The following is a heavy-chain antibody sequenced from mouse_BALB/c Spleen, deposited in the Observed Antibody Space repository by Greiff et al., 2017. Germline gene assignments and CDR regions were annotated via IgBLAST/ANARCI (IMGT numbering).Heavy chain of an antibody. J-gene: IGHJ4*01. D-gene: IGHD2-14*01. Sequence: QVQLQQSGAELMKPGASVKLSCKATGYTFSSYWIAWVKQRPGHGLEWIGEILPGSGSTNYNEKFKGQATFTADTSSNTAYMQLSSLTSEDSAVYYCASHRYGGYAMDYWGQGTSVTVSS. CDR3: ASHRYGGYAMDY. CDR1: GYTFSSYW. CDR2: ILPGSGST. V-gene: IGHV1-9*01.